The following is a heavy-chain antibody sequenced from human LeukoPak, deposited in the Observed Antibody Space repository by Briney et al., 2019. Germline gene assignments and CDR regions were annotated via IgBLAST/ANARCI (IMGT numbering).Heavy chain of an antibody. J-gene: IGHJ6*03. Sequence: PSETLSLTCAVYGGSFSGYYWSRIRQPPGKGLEWIGEINHSGSTNYNPSLKSRVTISVDTSKNQFSLKLSSVTAADTAVYYCARDLRRRVTAIGYGPREYYYYMDVWGKGTTVTISS. CDR2: INHSGST. V-gene: IGHV4-34*01. D-gene: IGHD2-21*02. CDR3: ARDLRRRVTAIGYGPREYYYYMDV. CDR1: GGSFSGYY.